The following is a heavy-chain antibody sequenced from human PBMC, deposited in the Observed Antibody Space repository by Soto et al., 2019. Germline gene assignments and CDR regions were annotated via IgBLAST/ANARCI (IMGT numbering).Heavy chain of an antibody. D-gene: IGHD2-15*01. J-gene: IGHJ6*03. V-gene: IGHV1-46*03. CDR2: INPSGGST. CDR1: GYTFTSYY. Sequence: GASVKVSCKASGYTFTSYYMHWVRQAPGQGLEWMGIINPSGGSTSYAQKFQGRVTMTRDTSTSTVYMELSSLRSEDTAVYYCARDLYLGYCSGGSCYSGYYYYMDVWGKGTTVTV. CDR3: ARDLYLGYCSGGSCYSGYYYYMDV.